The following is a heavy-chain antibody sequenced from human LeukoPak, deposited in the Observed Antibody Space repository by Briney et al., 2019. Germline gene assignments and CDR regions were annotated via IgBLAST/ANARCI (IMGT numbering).Heavy chain of an antibody. Sequence: ASVKVSCKASGYTFTGYYMHWVRQAPGQGLEWMGWINPNSGGTNYAQKFQGRVTMTRDTSISTAYMELSRLRSDDTAVYYCARGVVVAAPSPYYYMDVWGKGTTVTVSS. V-gene: IGHV1-2*02. CDR2: INPNSGGT. CDR3: ARGVVVAAPSPYYYMDV. CDR1: GYTFTGYY. J-gene: IGHJ6*03. D-gene: IGHD2-15*01.